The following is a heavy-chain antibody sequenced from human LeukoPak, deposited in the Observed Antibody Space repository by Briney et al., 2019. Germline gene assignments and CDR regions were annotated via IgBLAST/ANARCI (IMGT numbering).Heavy chain of an antibody. CDR1: EFTFSSYE. CDR2: ISSSGSTI. Sequence: GGSLRLSCAASEFTFSSYEMNWVRQAPGKGLEWVSYISSSGSTIYYADSVKGRFTISRDNAKNSLYLQMNSLRAEDTAVYYCARDPPLPAIVGPSYYDYRGQGTLVTVSS. J-gene: IGHJ4*02. D-gene: IGHD1-26*01. V-gene: IGHV3-48*03. CDR3: ARDPPLPAIVGPSYYDY.